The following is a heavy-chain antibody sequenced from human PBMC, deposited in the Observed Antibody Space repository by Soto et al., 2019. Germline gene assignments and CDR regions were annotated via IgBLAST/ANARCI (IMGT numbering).Heavy chain of an antibody. J-gene: IGHJ3*02. Sequence: EVQLVESGGGLVQPGGSLRLSCAASGFTFSSYSMNWVRQAPGKGLEWVSYISSSSSTIYYADSVKGRFTISRDNAKNSLYLQMNSRRDEVTAVYYCVRDRSVTIYGGNSVVAFDIWGQGTMVTVSS. D-gene: IGHD2-21*02. CDR3: VRDRSVTIYGGNSVVAFDI. CDR1: GFTFSSYS. V-gene: IGHV3-48*02. CDR2: ISSSSSTI.